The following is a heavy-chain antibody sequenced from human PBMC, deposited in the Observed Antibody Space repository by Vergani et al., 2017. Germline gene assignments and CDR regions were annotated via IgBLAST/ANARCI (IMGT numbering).Heavy chain of an antibody. Sequence: EVQLVESGGGLVQPGGSLTLSCAASGFTVSTDYFSWVRQAPGKGLEWVSSVSGSSATPYYADSVKGRFIISRDNSKNTLHLQMNSLRADDTAVYYCTKGSRGYTGYFFDYWGQGTLATVSS. D-gene: IGHD5-12*01. CDR2: VSGSSATP. CDR1: GFTVSTDY. J-gene: IGHJ4*02. V-gene: IGHV3-23*04. CDR3: TKGSRGYTGYFFDY.